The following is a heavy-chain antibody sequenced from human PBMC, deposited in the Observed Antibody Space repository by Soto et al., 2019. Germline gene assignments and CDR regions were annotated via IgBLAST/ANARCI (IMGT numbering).Heavy chain of an antibody. CDR1: GFPFSYSW. CDR3: VTYDFIWGSYRVRWAY. V-gene: IGHV3-15*01. J-gene: IGHJ4*02. CDR2: IKSETDGGTT. D-gene: IGHD3-16*02. Sequence: EVQLAESGGGLVNPGGSLRLSCVASGFPFSYSWMSWVRQAPGKRLEWVARIKSETDGGTTDYAAPVEGRFTISRDDSKNTLNLQMNSLKTEDTAVYYCVTYDFIWGSYRVRWAYWGQGTLVTVSS.